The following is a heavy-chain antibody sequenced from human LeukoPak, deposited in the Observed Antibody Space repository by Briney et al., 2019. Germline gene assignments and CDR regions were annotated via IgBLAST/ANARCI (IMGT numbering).Heavy chain of an antibody. CDR3: AKDCNGGNCYIDY. CDR2: ISGSGGST. Sequence: GGSLRLSCAASGFTFSSYAMSWVRQAPGKGLEGVSAISGSGGSTYYADSVKGRFTIPRDNSKNTLYLQMNSLRAEDTAVYYCAKDCNGGNCYIDYWGQGTLVTVAS. D-gene: IGHD2-15*01. V-gene: IGHV3-23*01. CDR1: GFTFSSYA. J-gene: IGHJ4*02.